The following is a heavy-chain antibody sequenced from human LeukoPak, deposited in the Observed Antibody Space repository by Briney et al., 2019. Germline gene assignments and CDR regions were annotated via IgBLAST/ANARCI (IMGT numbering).Heavy chain of an antibody. CDR1: GFAFNNYA. V-gene: IGHV3-23*01. CDR2: ISGRDGNT. J-gene: IGHJ4*02. Sequence: AGFLRLSCAASGFAFNNYAMNWVRQAPGKGLEWVSTISGRDGNTYYADSVKGRFTISRDNSKNTLYLQMNSLRAEDTAVYYCAKDGADYYDASGFYGDFDYWGQGTLVTVSS. D-gene: IGHD3-22*01. CDR3: AKDGADYYDASGFYGDFDY.